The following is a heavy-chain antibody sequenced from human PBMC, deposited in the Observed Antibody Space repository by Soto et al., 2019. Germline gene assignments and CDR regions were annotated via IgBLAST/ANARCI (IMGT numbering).Heavy chain of an antibody. CDR3: ARGFQYSRALIWAFDI. CDR2: ISGSGGST. J-gene: IGHJ3*02. V-gene: IGHV3-23*01. Sequence: GGSLRLSCAASGFTFSSYAMSWVRQAPGKGLEWVSAISGSGGSTYYADSVKGRFTISRDNAKNSLYLQMNSLRDEDTAVYYWARGFQYSRALIWAFDIWGQGKMVTFSS. D-gene: IGHD6-6*01. CDR1: GFTFSSYA.